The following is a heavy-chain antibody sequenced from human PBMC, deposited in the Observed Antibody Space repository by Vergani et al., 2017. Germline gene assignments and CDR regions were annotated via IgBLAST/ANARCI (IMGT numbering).Heavy chain of an antibody. D-gene: IGHD3-22*01. CDR1: GFTFSSYA. J-gene: IGHJ2*01. CDR3: AKGVYDSSGYYPDRFWYFDL. V-gene: IGHV3-23*01. CDR2: ISGSGGST. Sequence: EVQLLESGGGLVQPGGSLRLSCAASGFTFSSYAMSWVRQAPGKGLEWVSAISGSGGSTYYADSVTGRFTIARDNSKTTLYLQMNSLRAEDTAVYYCAKGVYDSSGYYPDRFWYFDLWGRGTLVTVSS.